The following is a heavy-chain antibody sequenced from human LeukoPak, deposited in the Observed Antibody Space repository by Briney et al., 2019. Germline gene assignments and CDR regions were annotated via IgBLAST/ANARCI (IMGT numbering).Heavy chain of an antibody. Sequence: GGSLRLSCAAFGFTFSSYWMHWVRQVPGKGLVWVSRINSDGSTTSYADSVKGRFTISRDNAKNTLYLQMNSLRAEDTAVYYCSRDTADDAFDIWGQGTMVTVSS. CDR1: GFTFSSYW. CDR2: INSDGSTT. CDR3: SRDTADDAFDI. J-gene: IGHJ3*02. V-gene: IGHV3-74*01.